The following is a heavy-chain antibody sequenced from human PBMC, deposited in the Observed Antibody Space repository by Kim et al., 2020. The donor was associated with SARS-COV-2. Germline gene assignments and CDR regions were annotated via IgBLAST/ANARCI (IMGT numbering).Heavy chain of an antibody. CDR1: GFTFSDHY. J-gene: IGHJ4*02. CDR2: ISNSGSGT. Sequence: GGSLRLSCAASGFTFSDHYMSWIRQAPGRGLEWLSYISNSGSGTQYADSVKGRFTISRDNAKNSLYLQMDSLKAEDTAVYYCASTHSIYSGSHYTRPDYWGQGTLVTVSS. D-gene: IGHD3-10*01. CDR3: ASTHSIYSGSHYTRPDY. V-gene: IGHV3-11*04.